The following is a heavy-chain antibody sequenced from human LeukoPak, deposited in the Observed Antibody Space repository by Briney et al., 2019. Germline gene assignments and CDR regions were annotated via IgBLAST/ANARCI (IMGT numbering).Heavy chain of an antibody. Sequence: AASVKVSCKVSGYTLSDLSMHWVRQAPGQGLEWMGIINPTTGDTTYAQKFQGRLTMTRDMSTSTVYMELSSLTSEDTAVFYCARYGFSAVWQGGWHAFDIWGQGTVVTVSS. J-gene: IGHJ3*02. CDR2: INPTTGDT. V-gene: IGHV1-46*01. CDR1: GYTLSDLS. CDR3: ARYGFSAVWQGGWHAFDI. D-gene: IGHD2-15*01.